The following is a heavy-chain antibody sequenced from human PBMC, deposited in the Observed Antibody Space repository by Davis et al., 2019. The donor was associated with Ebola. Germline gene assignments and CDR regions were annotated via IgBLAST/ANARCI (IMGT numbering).Heavy chain of an antibody. J-gene: IGHJ4*02. D-gene: IGHD2-21*01. CDR3: AKDPGYCGGDCYHYFDY. V-gene: IGHV3-7*03. Sequence: GESLKISCAASGFTFSHYWMSWVRQAPGKGLEWVSNIKHDGSEKHYGDSVKGRFTISRDNAKNSLYLQMNSLRAEDTAVYYCAKDPGYCGGDCYHYFDYWGQGTLVTVSS. CDR1: GFTFSHYW. CDR2: IKHDGSEK.